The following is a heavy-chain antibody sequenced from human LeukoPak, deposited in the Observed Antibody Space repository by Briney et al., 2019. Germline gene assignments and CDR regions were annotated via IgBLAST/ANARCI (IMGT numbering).Heavy chain of an antibody. CDR2: NYHTGKT. V-gene: IGHV4-38-2*01. CDR1: GYSLSRAFN. D-gene: IGHD2-15*01. Sequence: AETLCLTCAVSGYSLSRAFNWGGLRPSPRKGLEGLGNNYHTGKTFYKQSLKSRLTISLDTSKNQFSLKLDSVTAADTAVYYFSRGGPFCRGGSCYFVPWRRGTLVGVPS. CDR3: SRGGPFCRGGSCYFVP. J-gene: IGHJ4*02.